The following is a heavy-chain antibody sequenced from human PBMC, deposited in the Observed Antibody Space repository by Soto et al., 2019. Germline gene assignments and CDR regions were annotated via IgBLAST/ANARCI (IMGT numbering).Heavy chain of an antibody. CDR1: GFTFSSYG. J-gene: IGHJ5*02. CDR3: ARKSSSSPKNWFDP. CDR2: IWYDGSNK. V-gene: IGHV3-33*01. Sequence: PGGSLRLSCAASGFTFSSYGMHWVRQAPGKGLEWVAVIWYDGSNKYYADSVKGRFTISRDNSKNTLYLQMNSLRAEDTAVYYCARKSSSSPKNWFDPWGQGTLVTVSS. D-gene: IGHD6-6*01.